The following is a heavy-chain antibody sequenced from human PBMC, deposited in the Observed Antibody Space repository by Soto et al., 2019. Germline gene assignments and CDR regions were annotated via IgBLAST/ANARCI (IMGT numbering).Heavy chain of an antibody. V-gene: IGHV1-18*01. J-gene: IGHJ4*02. D-gene: IGHD2-15*01. CDR3: ARSEVVVAATPDY. CDR1: GNTYTSYG. CDR2: ISDYNGNT. Sequence: ASVKVSCQASGNTYTSYGVICLRQSPGQGLEWMGCISDYNGNTNYAQKLQGRVTMTTDTSTSTAYMELGSLRSDDTAVYYCARSEVVVAATPDYWGQGTLVTVSS.